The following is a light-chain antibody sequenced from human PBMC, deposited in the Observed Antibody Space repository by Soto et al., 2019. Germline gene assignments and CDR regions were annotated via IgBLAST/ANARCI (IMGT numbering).Light chain of an antibody. CDR1: QGIRNE. V-gene: IGKV1-6*01. J-gene: IGKJ3*01. CDR2: AAS. Sequence: IHMTQSRSSLSASVGDRVTITCRASQGIRNELGWYQHKPGKAPRLLIYAASSLQTGVPSRFSGSGSGTDFTLTISSLQPEDFATYYCLQDYNYPRTFGPGTKVDI. CDR3: LQDYNYPRT.